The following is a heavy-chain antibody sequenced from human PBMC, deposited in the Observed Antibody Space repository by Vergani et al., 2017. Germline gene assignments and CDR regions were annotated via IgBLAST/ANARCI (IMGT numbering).Heavy chain of an antibody. CDR2: IKQDGSEK. J-gene: IGHJ4*02. Sequence: EVQLVESGGGLVQPGRSLRLSCTGSGFTFGDYAMSWFRQAPGKGLEWVANIKQDGSEKYYVDSVKGRFTISRDNAKNSLYLQMNSLRAEDTAVYYCARESLGGGGFDYWGQGTLVTVSS. D-gene: IGHD1-26*01. CDR1: GFTFGDYA. CDR3: ARESLGGGGFDY. V-gene: IGHV3-7*03.